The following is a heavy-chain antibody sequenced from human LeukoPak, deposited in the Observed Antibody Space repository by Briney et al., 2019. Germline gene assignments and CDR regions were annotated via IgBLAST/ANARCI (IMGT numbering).Heavy chain of an antibody. J-gene: IGHJ5*02. V-gene: IGHV4-61*02. Sequence: PSETLSLTCTVSGGSISSSDTYYWSWIRQPAGRRLEWIGRIYTTGSTYSNPSLKSRVTMSIDTSKNYFSLKLSSVTAADTAVYYCARDGYYDSSLQTAWFDPWGQGTLVTVSS. D-gene: IGHD3-22*01. CDR3: ARDGYYDSSLQTAWFDP. CDR1: GGSISSSDTYY. CDR2: IYTTGST.